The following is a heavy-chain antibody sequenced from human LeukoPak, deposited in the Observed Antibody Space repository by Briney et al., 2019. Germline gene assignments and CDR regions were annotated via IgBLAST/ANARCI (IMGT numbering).Heavy chain of an antibody. CDR1: GGSISDYY. J-gene: IGHJ6*02. CDR3: ARYDFWTGSSSVGAMDV. Sequence: SETLSLTCTVSGGSISDYYWNWIRQPPGKALEWIGNIHYSGSTNYNPSLKSRVTISVDTSKIQFSLKLSSVTAADTAVYFCARYDFWTGSSSVGAMDVWGQGTTVTVSS. V-gene: IGHV4-59*01. CDR2: IHYSGST. D-gene: IGHD3-3*01.